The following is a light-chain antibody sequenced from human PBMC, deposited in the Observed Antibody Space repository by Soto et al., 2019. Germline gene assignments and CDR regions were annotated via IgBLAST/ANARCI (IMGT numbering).Light chain of an antibody. Sequence: QSALTQPASVSGSPGQSITISCTGTNSDIGVYNYVSWYQQHPGKAPILLIYEVTHRPSGISSRFSGSKSGNTASLTISGLQTDDEASYFCSSFTTSTVVVFGGGTKSPS. CDR2: EVT. J-gene: IGLJ2*01. CDR1: NSDIGVYNY. V-gene: IGLV2-14*01. CDR3: SSFTTSTVVV.